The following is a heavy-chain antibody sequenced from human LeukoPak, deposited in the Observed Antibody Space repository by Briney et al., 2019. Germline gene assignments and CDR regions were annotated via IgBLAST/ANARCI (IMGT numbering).Heavy chain of an antibody. CDR3: ARRDGYISAIDY. J-gene: IGHJ4*02. V-gene: IGHV4-39*07. CDR1: GGSISSSSYY. CDR2: IYYSGST. D-gene: IGHD5-24*01. Sequence: SETLSLTCTVSGGSISSSSYYWGWIRQPPGKGLEWIGSIYYSGSTYYNPSLKSRVTISVDMSKNQFSLKLSSVTTADTAVYYCARRDGYISAIDYWGQGTLVTVSS.